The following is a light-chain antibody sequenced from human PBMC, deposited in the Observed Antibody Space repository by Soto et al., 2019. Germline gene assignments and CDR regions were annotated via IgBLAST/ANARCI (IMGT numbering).Light chain of an antibody. J-gene: IGLJ1*01. CDR3: SSYTSSSIYV. Sequence: QSVLTPPASVSGSPGQSITISCTGTSSDVGGYNYVSWYQQHPGKAPKLMIYEVSNRPSGVSNRFSGSKSGNTASLTISGLQAEDEADYYCSSYTSSSIYVFGTGTKV. CDR1: SSDVGGYNY. V-gene: IGLV2-14*01. CDR2: EVS.